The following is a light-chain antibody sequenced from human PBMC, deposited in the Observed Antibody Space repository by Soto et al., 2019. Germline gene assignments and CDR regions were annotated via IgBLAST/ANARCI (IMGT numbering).Light chain of an antibody. CDR1: SSDIGAYNF. CDR3: SSYAGSNSLV. J-gene: IGLJ1*01. Sequence: QSVLAQPPSPAGAPGQAVTISCPGTSSDIGAYNFVSWYQQHPGKAPKLMFYEVSKRPSGVPDRFSGSKSGDTASLTVSGLQAEDEADYFCSSYAGSNSLVFGSGTKVTVL. V-gene: IGLV2-8*01. CDR2: EVS.